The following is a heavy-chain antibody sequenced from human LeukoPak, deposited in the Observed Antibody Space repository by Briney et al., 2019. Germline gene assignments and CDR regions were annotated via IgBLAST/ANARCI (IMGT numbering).Heavy chain of an antibody. Sequence: GGSLRLSCAASGFTFSSYSMNWVRQAPGKGLEWVSSISSSSSYIYYADSVKGRFTISRDNAKNSLYLQMNSLRAEDTAVYYCARESTSSSWSRTIDYWGQGTLVTVSS. CDR1: GFTFSSYS. D-gene: IGHD6-13*01. CDR2: ISSSSSYI. J-gene: IGHJ4*02. CDR3: ARESTSSSWSRTIDY. V-gene: IGHV3-21*01.